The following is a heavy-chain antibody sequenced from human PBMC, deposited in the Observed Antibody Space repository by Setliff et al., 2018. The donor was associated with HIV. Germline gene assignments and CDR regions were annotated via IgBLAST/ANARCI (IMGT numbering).Heavy chain of an antibody. D-gene: IGHD4-17*01. CDR1: GYTFTNSA. V-gene: IGHV1-69*13. J-gene: IGHJ4*02. Sequence: SVKVSCKASGYTFTNSALTWVRQAPGQGLEWMGGSIPLFGTVTYAQRFQGRVTITADESTSTAYMELSSLRSADTAVYYCARDRGQDDYTDYNGVGSSWGPSYFDYWGQGTLVTVSS. CDR2: SIPLFGTV. CDR3: ARDRGQDDYTDYNGVGSSWGPSYFDY.